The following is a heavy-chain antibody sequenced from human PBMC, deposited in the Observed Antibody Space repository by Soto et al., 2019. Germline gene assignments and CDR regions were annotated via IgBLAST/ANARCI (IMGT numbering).Heavy chain of an antibody. CDR3: AKGSTAARQYFFDY. D-gene: IGHD6-13*01. Sequence: VGSVRLSCAASAFTFSNYVMSWVRQAPGKGLEWVSAISGNSGGTYYTDSVKGRFTISRDNSKNTLYLQMNSLRADDTAMYYCAKGSTAARQYFFDYWCRGTLVTVSS. CDR2: ISGNSGGT. CDR1: AFTFSNYV. V-gene: IGHV3-23*01. J-gene: IGHJ4*02.